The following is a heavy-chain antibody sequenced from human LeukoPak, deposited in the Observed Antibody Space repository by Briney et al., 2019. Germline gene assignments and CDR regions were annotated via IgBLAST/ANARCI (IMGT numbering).Heavy chain of an antibody. CDR2: IRYDGSNK. CDR3: ARDDKSYDSSGYVYYYYGMDV. J-gene: IGHJ6*02. CDR1: GFSFSSYG. V-gene: IGHV3-30*02. Sequence: GGSLRLSCAASGFSFSSYGMQWVRQAPGKGPEWVAFIRYDGSNKYYADSVKGRFTISRDNSKNTLYMQMNSLRAEDTAVYYCARDDKSYDSSGYVYYYYGMDVWGQGTTVTVSS. D-gene: IGHD3-22*01.